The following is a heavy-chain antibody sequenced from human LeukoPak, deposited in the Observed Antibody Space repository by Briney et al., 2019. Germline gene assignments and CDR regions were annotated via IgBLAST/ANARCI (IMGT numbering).Heavy chain of an antibody. CDR2: IYYSGST. CDR1: GCSISSYY. J-gene: IGHJ4*02. Sequence: SGTLSLTCTASGCSISSYYWSWIRQPPGKGLEWIWYIYYSGSTNYNPSLKSRVTISVDTSKNQFSLKLSSVTAADTAVYYCARHTRITIFGVVIIGGFDYWGQGTMVTVSS. V-gene: IGHV4-59*08. CDR3: ARHTRITIFGVVIIGGFDY. D-gene: IGHD3-3*01.